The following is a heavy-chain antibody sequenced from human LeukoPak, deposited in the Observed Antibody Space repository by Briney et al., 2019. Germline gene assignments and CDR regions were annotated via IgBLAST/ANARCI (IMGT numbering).Heavy chain of an antibody. D-gene: IGHD6-13*01. CDR3: ATSPSSSWYYDY. Sequence: GASVKVSCKVSGYTLTELSMHWMRQAPGKGLEWMGGFDPEDGETIYAQKFQGRVTMTEDTSTDTAYMELSSLRSEDTAVYYCATSPSSSWYYDYWGQGTLVTVSS. J-gene: IGHJ4*02. CDR1: GYTLTELS. CDR2: FDPEDGET. V-gene: IGHV1-24*01.